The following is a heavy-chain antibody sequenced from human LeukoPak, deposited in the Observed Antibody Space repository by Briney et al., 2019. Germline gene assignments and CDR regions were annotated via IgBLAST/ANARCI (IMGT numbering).Heavy chain of an antibody. CDR3: TRLLTVYGH. CDR2: IRSKANSYAT. V-gene: IGHV3-73*01. J-gene: IGHJ4*02. Sequence: PGGSLKLSCAASGFTFSGSAMHWVRQASGKGLEWVGRIRSKANSYATAYAASVKGRFTISRDDSKNTAYLQMSSLKTEDTAVYYCTRLLTVYGHWGQGTLVTVSS. CDR1: GFTFSGSA. D-gene: IGHD5/OR15-5a*01.